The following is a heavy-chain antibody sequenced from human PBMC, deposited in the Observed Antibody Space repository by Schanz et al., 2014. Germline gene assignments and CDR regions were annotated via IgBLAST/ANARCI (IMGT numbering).Heavy chain of an antibody. J-gene: IGHJ4*02. D-gene: IGHD5-12*01. V-gene: IGHV1-3*04. CDR2: INTGSGDT. Sequence: QVQVVQSGAELKKPGASVKVSCKASEYSFTSYSMHWVRQAPGQRLEWMGRINTGSGDTKYSQNFQGRVTITRDTSASTAYMELSSLRSEDTAVYSCARGIGGYGANNYFDYWGQGTLVTVSS. CDR1: EYSFTSYS. CDR3: ARGIGGYGANNYFDY.